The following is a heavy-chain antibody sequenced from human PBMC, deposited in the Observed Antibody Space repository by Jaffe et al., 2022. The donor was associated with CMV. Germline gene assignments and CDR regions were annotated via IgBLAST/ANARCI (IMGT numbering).Heavy chain of an antibody. Sequence: QVQLVQSGAEVKKPGASVKVSCKASGYTFTSYGISWVRQAPGQGLEWMGWISAYNGNTNYAQKLQGRVTMTTDTSTSTAYMELRSLRSDDTAVYYCAREGERFGIQGSTYSSSSGLGYYYYGMDVWGQGTTVTVSS. CDR2: ISAYNGNT. CDR1: GYTFTSYG. D-gene: IGHD6-6*01. CDR3: AREGERFGIQGSTYSSSSGLGYYYYGMDV. V-gene: IGHV1-18*01. J-gene: IGHJ6*02.